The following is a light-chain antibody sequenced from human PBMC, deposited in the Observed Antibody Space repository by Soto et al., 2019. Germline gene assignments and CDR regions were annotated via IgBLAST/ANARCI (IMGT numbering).Light chain of an antibody. Sequence: EIVLTQSPGTLSLSPGERATLSCRASQSVSSSYLAWYQQKNGQAPRLLIYGASSRAAGIPDRFSGSGSGTDFTLTISRLEPEDFAVYYCQQYGSSSYTFGQGTKLEIK. CDR2: GAS. CDR3: QQYGSSSYT. V-gene: IGKV3-20*01. J-gene: IGKJ2*01. CDR1: QSVSSSY.